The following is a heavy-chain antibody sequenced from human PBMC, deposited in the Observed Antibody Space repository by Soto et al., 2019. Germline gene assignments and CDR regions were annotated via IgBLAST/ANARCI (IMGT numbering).Heavy chain of an antibody. CDR2: VSTSGRST. J-gene: IGHJ4*02. D-gene: IGHD2-15*01. CDR3: VKQAHGLDGVAFDY. Sequence: RGFLRLSCSASGFIFSESTIYWVRQVPGKGLEAISAVSTSGRSTYYADSVKDRFTISRDNSKNTLFLQMGSLRPEDTAIYYCVKQAHGLDGVAFDYWGQGTQVTVSS. V-gene: IGHV3-64D*06. CDR1: GFIFSEST.